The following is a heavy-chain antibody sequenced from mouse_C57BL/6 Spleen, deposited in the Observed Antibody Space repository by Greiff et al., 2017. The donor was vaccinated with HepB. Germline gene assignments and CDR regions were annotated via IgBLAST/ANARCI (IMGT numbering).Heavy chain of an antibody. CDR1: GYTFTSYG. CDR3: ARIITTVVDPYYFDV. D-gene: IGHD1-1*01. J-gene: IGHJ2*01. Sequence: QVQLQQSGAELARPGASVKLSCKASGYTFTSYGISWVKQRTGQGLEWIGEIYPRSGNTYYNEKFKGKATLTADKSSSTAYMQRRSLTSEDSAVYCCARIITTVVDPYYFDVWGKGTTLTVSS. CDR2: IYPRSGNT. V-gene: IGHV1-81*01.